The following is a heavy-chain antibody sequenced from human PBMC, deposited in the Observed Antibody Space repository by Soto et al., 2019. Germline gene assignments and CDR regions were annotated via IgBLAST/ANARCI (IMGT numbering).Heavy chain of an antibody. CDR2: ISESGGST. J-gene: IGHJ4*02. CDR1: GFTFSNYA. V-gene: IGHV3-23*01. Sequence: GGSLRLSCAASGFTFSNYAMSWVRQTPGKGLEWVSAISESGGSTFYAGSVRGRFTISRDNSENTLYLQMNSLRAEDTAVYYCASFPHQYYFDYWGQGTLVTVSS. CDR3: ASFPHQYYFDY.